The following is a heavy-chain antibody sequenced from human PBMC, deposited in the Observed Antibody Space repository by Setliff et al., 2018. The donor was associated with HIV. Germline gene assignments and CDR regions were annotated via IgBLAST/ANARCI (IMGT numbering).Heavy chain of an antibody. D-gene: IGHD6-19*01. CDR2: IYYSGST. J-gene: IGHJ3*02. Sequence: SETLSLTCTVSGGSISSGGYYWSWIRQHPGKGLEWIGYIYYSGSTYYNPSLKSRVTISVDTSKNQFSLKLSSVTAADTAVYYCARYPGSGWYGWNGAFDIWGQGTMVTVSS. CDR3: ARYPGSGWYGWNGAFDI. CDR1: GGSISSGGYY. V-gene: IGHV4-31*03.